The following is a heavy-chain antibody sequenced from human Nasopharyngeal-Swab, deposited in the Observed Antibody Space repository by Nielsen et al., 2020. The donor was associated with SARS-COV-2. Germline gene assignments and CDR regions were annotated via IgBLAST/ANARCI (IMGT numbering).Heavy chain of an antibody. D-gene: IGHD3-10*01. J-gene: IGHJ2*01. CDR2: TRNKANTFTT. CDR1: GFTFSDHY. CDR3: ARVFYGSVNSRWHFDL. V-gene: IGHV3-72*01. Sequence: GGSLRLSCAASGFTFSDHYMDWVRQAPGKGLEWVGRTRNKANTFTTEYAASVKGRFTVSRDDSQNSLYLQMNSLKTGDTAVYYCARVFYGSVNSRWHFDLWGRGTLVTVSS.